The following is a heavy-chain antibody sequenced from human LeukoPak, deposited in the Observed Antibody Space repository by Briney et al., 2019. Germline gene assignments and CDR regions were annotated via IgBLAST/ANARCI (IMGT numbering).Heavy chain of an antibody. V-gene: IGHV3-48*03. Sequence: GGSLRHSCAASGFTLSSYEMNWVRQAPGKGLEGVSYISSSGSNILYADSVKGRFPISRDNDKNSLYLQMNSLRAEDTAVYYCAERGITMIGGVWGKGTTVTVSS. CDR3: AERGITMIGGV. CDR2: ISSSGSNI. D-gene: IGHD3-10*02. CDR1: GFTLSSYE. J-gene: IGHJ6*04.